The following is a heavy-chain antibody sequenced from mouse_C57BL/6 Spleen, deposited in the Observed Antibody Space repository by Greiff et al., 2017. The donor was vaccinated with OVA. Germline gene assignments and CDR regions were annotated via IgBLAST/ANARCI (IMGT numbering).Heavy chain of an antibody. V-gene: IGHV1-69*01. CDR1: GYTFTSYW. CDR3: ARTPLITTPYFDY. Sequence: QVQLQQPVAELLMPGASVKLSCKASGYTFTSYWMHWVKQRPGQGLEWIGEIDPSDSYTNYNPKFKGKATLTVDKSSSTAYMQLSSLTSEDSAVYYCARTPLITTPYFDYWGQGTTLTVSS. CDR2: IDPSDSYT. D-gene: IGHD1-1*01. J-gene: IGHJ2*01.